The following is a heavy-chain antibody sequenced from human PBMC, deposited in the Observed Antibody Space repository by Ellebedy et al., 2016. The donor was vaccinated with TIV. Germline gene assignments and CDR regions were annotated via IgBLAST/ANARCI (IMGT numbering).Heavy chain of an antibody. Sequence: ASVKVSXXASGYTFTGYYMHWVRQAPGQGLGWMGWINPNSGGTNYAQKFQGRVTMTRDTSISTAYMELSRLRSDDTAVYYCARDPSPTSPPELDYWGQGTLVTVSS. J-gene: IGHJ4*02. CDR2: INPNSGGT. CDR3: ARDPSPTSPPELDY. CDR1: GYTFTGYY. V-gene: IGHV1-2*02.